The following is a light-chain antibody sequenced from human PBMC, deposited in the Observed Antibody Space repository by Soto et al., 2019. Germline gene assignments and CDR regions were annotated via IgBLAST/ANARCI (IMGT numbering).Light chain of an antibody. J-gene: IGLJ1*01. CDR1: SGDVGGYNL. CDR3: SSYTVYSTLV. Sequence: QSAVTQPACVSGSPGQSITISCTGTSGDVGGYNLVSWLQQHPGKVPQLIIFEVSSPHSGISSSFSGSKSGNTAPLTISGLQAEDEADYYCSSYTVYSTLVFGTGTKVTVL. V-gene: IGLV2-14*01. CDR2: EVS.